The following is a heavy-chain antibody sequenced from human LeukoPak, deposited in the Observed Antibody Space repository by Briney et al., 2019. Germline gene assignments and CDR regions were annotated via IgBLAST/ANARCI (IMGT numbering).Heavy chain of an antibody. D-gene: IGHD3-22*01. J-gene: IGHJ4*02. CDR3: ARDQTIVGDFDY. CDR2: ISSSSSYI. V-gene: IGHV3-21*01. CDR1: GFTFSSYS. Sequence: GGSLRLSCAAPGFTFSSYSMNWVRQAPGKGLEWVSSISSSSSYIYYADSVKGRFTISRDNAKNSLYLQMNSLRAEDTAVYYCARDQTIVGDFDYWGQGTLVTVSS.